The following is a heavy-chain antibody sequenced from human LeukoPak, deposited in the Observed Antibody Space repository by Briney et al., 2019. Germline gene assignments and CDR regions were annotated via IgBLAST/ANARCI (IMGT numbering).Heavy chain of an antibody. V-gene: IGHV3-21*01. D-gene: IGHD6-6*01. Sequence: PGGSLRLSCAASGFTFSSYSMNWVRQAPGKGLEWVSSISSSGSYIYYADSVKGRFTISRDNAKNSLYLQMNSLRAEDTAVYYCARGPQLVTDNWFDPWGQGTLVTVSS. CDR3: ARGPQLVTDNWFDP. CDR2: ISSSGSYI. J-gene: IGHJ5*02. CDR1: GFTFSSYS.